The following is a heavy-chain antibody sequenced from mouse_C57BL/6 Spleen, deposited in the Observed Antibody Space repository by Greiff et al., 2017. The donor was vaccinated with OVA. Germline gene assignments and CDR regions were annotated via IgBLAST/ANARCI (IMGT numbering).Heavy chain of an antibody. Sequence: QVQLQQSGPELVKPGASVKISCKASGYSFTSYYIHWVKQRPGQGLEWIGWIYPGSGNTKYNEKFKGKATLTADTSSSTAYMQLSSLTSEDSAVYYSAGFTTVVDYFDYWGQGTTLTVSS. CDR3: AGFTTVVDYFDY. J-gene: IGHJ2*01. D-gene: IGHD1-1*01. CDR2: IYPGSGNT. CDR1: GYSFTSYY. V-gene: IGHV1-66*01.